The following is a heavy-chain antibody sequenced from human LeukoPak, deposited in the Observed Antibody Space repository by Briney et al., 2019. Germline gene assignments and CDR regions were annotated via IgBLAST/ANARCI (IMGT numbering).Heavy chain of an antibody. CDR2: ISSSGSTI. V-gene: IGHV3-48*03. CDR1: GFTFSSYE. J-gene: IGHJ4*02. CDR3: ARDAGGPLDY. D-gene: IGHD4-23*01. Sequence: GGSLRLSCAASGFTFSSYEMNWVRQDPGKGLEWVSYISSSGSTIYYADSVKGRFTISRDNAKNSLYLQMNSLRAEDTAVYYCARDAGGPLDYWGQGTLVTVSS.